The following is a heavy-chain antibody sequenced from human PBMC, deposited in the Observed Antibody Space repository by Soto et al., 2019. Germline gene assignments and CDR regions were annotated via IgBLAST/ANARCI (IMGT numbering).Heavy chain of an antibody. Sequence: QVQLVESGGGVVQPGRSLRLSCAASGFTFSSYGMHWVRQAPGKGLEWVAGISYDGSNKYYADSVKGRFTISRDNSKNTLYLQMNSLRAEDTAVYYCAKDVAGILPDYWGQGTLVTVSS. CDR1: GFTFSSYG. CDR3: AKDVAGILPDY. CDR2: ISYDGSNK. D-gene: IGHD2-21*01. J-gene: IGHJ4*02. V-gene: IGHV3-30*18.